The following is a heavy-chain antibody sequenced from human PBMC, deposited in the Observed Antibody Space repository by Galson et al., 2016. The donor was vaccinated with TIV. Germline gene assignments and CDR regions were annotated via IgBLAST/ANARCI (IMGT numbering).Heavy chain of an antibody. V-gene: IGHV3-23*01. D-gene: IGHD3-3*01. CDR1: GVTFRNYA. CDR2: ISGSGAST. CDR3: AKTSGYGPDYFYYAMDV. Sequence: SLRLSCAASGVTFRNYAMSWVRQAPGKGLEWVSSISGSGASTYYADSVKGSFTISRDNSKNTLYLQMNSLRAEDTAVYYCAKTSGYGPDYFYYAMDVWGQGTTVTVPS. J-gene: IGHJ6*02.